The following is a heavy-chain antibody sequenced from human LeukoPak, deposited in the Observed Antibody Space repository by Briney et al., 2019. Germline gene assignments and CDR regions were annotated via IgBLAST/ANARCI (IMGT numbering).Heavy chain of an antibody. J-gene: IGHJ4*02. V-gene: IGHV3-7*01. Sequence: PGGSLRLSXAASGFTFSSYWMSWVRQAPGKGLEWVANIKQDGSEKYYVDSVKGRFTISRDNAKNSLYLQMNSLRAEDTAVYYCARSEYYGSGSYYTYPDYWGQGTLVTVSS. D-gene: IGHD3-10*01. CDR2: IKQDGSEK. CDR1: GFTFSSYW. CDR3: ARSEYYGSGSYYTYPDY.